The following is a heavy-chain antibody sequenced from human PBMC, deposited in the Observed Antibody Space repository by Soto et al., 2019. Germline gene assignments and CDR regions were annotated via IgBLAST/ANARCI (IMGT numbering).Heavy chain of an antibody. CDR2: INPSGGST. Sequence: QVQLVQSGAEVKKPGASVKVSCKASGYTFTSYYMHWVRQAPGQGLEWRGIINPSGGSTSYAQKFQGRVTMTRDTSTSTVYRELSSLRSEDTAVYYCARAIYDFWSGYYYYYYGMDVWGQGTTVTVSS. CDR1: GYTFTSYY. V-gene: IGHV1-46*01. CDR3: ARAIYDFWSGYYYYYYGMDV. J-gene: IGHJ6*02. D-gene: IGHD3-3*01.